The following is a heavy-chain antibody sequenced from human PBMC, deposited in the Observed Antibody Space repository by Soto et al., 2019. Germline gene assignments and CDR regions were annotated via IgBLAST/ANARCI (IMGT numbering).Heavy chain of an antibody. CDR3: ARYCSSTSCQEAFDY. V-gene: IGHV3-13*01. CDR1: GFTFSSYD. CDR2: IGTAGDT. Sequence: EVQLVESGGGLVQPGGSLRLSCAASGFTFSSYDMHWVRQATGKGLEWVSAIGTAGDTYYPGSVKDRFTISRENAKNSLYLQMNSLRAGDTAVYYCARYCSSTSCQEAFDYWGQGTLVTVSS. D-gene: IGHD2-2*01. J-gene: IGHJ4*02.